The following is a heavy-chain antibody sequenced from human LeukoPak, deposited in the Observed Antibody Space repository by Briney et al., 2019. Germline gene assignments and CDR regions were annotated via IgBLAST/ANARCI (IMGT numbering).Heavy chain of an antibody. CDR1: GFTFSSYE. J-gene: IGHJ4*02. Sequence: PGGSLRLSCAASGFTFSSYEMNWVRQAPGKGLEWVSYISSNGSTIYYADSVKGRFTISRDNAKNSLYLQMNSLRAEDTAVYYCASNSPTGDHDYWGQGTLVTVSS. V-gene: IGHV3-48*03. D-gene: IGHD4-17*01. CDR2: ISSNGSTI. CDR3: ASNSPTGDHDY.